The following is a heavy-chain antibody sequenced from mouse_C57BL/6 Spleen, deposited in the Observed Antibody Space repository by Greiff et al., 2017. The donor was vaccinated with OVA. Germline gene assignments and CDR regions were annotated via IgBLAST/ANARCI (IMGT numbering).Heavy chain of an antibody. D-gene: IGHD1-1*01. CDR2: IYPSDSET. Sequence: VQLQQPGAELVRPGSSVKLSCKASGYTFTSYWMDWVKQRPGQGLEWIGNIYPSDSETHYNQKFKDKATLTVDKSSSTAYMQLSSLTSEDSAVYYCARGVTTVVEDYWGQGTTLTVSS. J-gene: IGHJ2*01. V-gene: IGHV1-61*01. CDR1: GYTFTSYW. CDR3: ARGVTTVVEDY.